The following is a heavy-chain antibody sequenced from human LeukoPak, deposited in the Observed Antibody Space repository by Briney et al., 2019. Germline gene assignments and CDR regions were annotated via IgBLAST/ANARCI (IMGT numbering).Heavy chain of an antibody. CDR1: GYTFTGYY. CDR2: INPNSGGT. V-gene: IGHV1-2*02. J-gene: IGHJ5*02. Sequence: GASVKVSCKASGYTFTGYYMHWVRQAPGQGLEWMGWINPNSGGTNYAQKFQGRVTMTRDTSISTAYMELRNLRSDDTAVYYCASYHGSGDYWYPPIDPWGQGTLVTVSS. D-gene: IGHD3-10*01. CDR3: ASYHGSGDYWYPPIDP.